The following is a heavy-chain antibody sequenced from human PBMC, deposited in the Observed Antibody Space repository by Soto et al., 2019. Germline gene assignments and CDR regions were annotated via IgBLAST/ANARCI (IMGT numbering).Heavy chain of an antibody. Sequence: PGGSLRLSCAASGFTFDDYAMHWVRQAPGKGLEWVSGISWNSVNVDYVGSVKGRFTISRDNAKNSLYLQLNSLRPEDTALYYCTKETQANLGTGGFDYWGQGALVTVSS. CDR1: GFTFDDYA. CDR2: ISWNSVNV. V-gene: IGHV3-9*01. D-gene: IGHD7-27*01. CDR3: TKETQANLGTGGFDY. J-gene: IGHJ4*02.